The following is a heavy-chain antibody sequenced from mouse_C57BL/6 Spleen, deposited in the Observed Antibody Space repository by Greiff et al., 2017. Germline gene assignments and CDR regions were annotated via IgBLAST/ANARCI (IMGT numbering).Heavy chain of an antibody. V-gene: IGHV14-1*01. D-gene: IGHD1-1*01. Sequence: EVKLLESGAELVRPGASVKLSCTASGFNIKDYYMHWVKQRPEQGLEWIGRIDPEDGDTEYAPKFQGTATMTADTYSNTAYLQLSSLTSEATAVYYGTFVLRGSGPHWYFDVWGTGTTVTVSS. J-gene: IGHJ1*03. CDR3: TFVLRGSGPHWYFDV. CDR2: IDPEDGDT. CDR1: GFNIKDYY.